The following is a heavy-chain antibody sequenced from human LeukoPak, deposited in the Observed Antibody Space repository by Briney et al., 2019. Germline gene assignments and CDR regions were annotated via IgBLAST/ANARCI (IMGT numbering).Heavy chain of an antibody. CDR1: GFTFSSYW. V-gene: IGHV3-7*01. Sequence: GGSLRLSCAASGFTFSSYWMSWVRQAPGKGLEWVANIKQDGSEKYYVDSVKGRFTISRDNAKNSLYLQMNSLRAEDTAVYYCATPGYYDSSGYGGIWRYWGQGTLVTVSS. D-gene: IGHD3-22*01. J-gene: IGHJ4*02. CDR2: IKQDGSEK. CDR3: ATPGYYDSSGYGGIWRY.